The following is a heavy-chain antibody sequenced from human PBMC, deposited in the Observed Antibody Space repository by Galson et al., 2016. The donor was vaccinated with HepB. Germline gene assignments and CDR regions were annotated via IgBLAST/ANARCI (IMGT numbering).Heavy chain of an antibody. V-gene: IGHV1-46*01. CDR1: GYSFTSYY. CDR2: INPSGGST. CDR3: ARSGKVTSWIQVWPKGDYYYYYGMDV. Sequence: SVKVSCKASGYSFTSYYMHWVRQAPGQGLEWMGIINPSGGSTSYAQKFQGRVTLTRDTYTSTVYMELSSLRSEETAVYYCARSGKVTSWIQVWPKGDYYYYYGMDVWGQGTTVTVSS. D-gene: IGHD5-18*01. J-gene: IGHJ6*02.